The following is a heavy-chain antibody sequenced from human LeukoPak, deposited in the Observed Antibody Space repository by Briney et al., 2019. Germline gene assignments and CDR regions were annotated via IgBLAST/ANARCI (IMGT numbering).Heavy chain of an antibody. CDR3: AKLPGGRPSSSWDEY. CDR2: ISGSGGST. V-gene: IGHV3-23*01. J-gene: IGHJ4*02. D-gene: IGHD6-13*01. CDR1: GFTFSSYA. Sequence: GGSLRLSCAAPGFTFSSYAMSWVRQAPGKGLEWVSAISGSGGSTYYADSVKGRFTISRDNSKNTLYLQMNSLRAEDTAVYYCAKLPGGRPSSSWDEYWGQGTLVTVSS.